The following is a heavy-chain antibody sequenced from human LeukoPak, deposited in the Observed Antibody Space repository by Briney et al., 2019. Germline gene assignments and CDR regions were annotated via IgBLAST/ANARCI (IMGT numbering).Heavy chain of an antibody. V-gene: IGHV4-34*01. CDR3: ASRYSSSWYYFDY. Sequence: PSETLSLTCAVYGGSFSGYYWSWIRQPPGKGLEWIGEINHSGNTNYNPSLKSRVTISVDTSKNQFSLKLSSVTAADTAVYYCASRYSSSWYYFDYWGQGTLVTVSS. D-gene: IGHD6-13*01. CDR2: INHSGNT. CDR1: GGSFSGYY. J-gene: IGHJ4*02.